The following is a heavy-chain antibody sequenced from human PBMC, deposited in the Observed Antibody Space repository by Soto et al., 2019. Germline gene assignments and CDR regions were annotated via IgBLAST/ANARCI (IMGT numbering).Heavy chain of an antibody. V-gene: IGHV1-69*13. CDR1: GGSFSSYA. CDR2: IIPIFGTA. J-gene: IGHJ5*02. CDR3: ARDPNYSSGWPNWFDP. Sequence: ASVKVSFKASGGSFSSYAISWVRQAPGQGLEWMGGIIPIFGTANYAQKFQGRVTITADESTSTAYMELSSLRSEDTAVYYCARDPNYSSGWPNWFDPWGQGTLVTVSS. D-gene: IGHD6-19*01.